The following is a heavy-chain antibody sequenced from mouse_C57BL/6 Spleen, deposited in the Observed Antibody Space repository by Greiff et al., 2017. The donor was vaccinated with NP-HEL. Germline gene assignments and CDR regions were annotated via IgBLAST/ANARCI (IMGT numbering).Heavy chain of an antibody. D-gene: IGHD2-5*01. CDR1: GYSITSGYD. Sequence: EVQLVESGPGMVKPSQSLSLTCTVTGYSITSGYDWHWIRHFPGNKLEWMGYISYSGSTNYNPSLKSRISITHDTSKNHFFLKLNSVTTEDTATYYCARGSNYLYFDYWGQGTTLTVSS. CDR2: ISYSGST. V-gene: IGHV3-1*01. J-gene: IGHJ2*01. CDR3: ARGSNYLYFDY.